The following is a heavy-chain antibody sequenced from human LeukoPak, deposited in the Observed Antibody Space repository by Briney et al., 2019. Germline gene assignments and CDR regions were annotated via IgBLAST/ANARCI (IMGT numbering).Heavy chain of an antibody. CDR2: IYYSGST. D-gene: IGHD5-18*01. J-gene: IGHJ3*02. CDR1: GGSISSSSYY. Sequence: PSETLSLTCTVSGGSISSSSYYWGWIRQPPGKGLEWIGSIYYSGSTYYNPSLKSRVTISVDTSKNQFSLKLSSVTAADTALYYCARGANLGYPDAFDMWGRGTMVTASS. V-gene: IGHV4-39*01. CDR3: ARGANLGYPDAFDM.